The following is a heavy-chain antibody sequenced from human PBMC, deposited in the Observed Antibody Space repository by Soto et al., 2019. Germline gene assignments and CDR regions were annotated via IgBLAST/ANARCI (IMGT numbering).Heavy chain of an antibody. CDR2: LEHSRST. D-gene: IGHD4-17*01. J-gene: IGHJ4*02. V-gene: IGHV4-30-2*01. CDR3: ASSMTTVTTFDY. CDR1: GSSISTGGYS. Sequence: PSLTLASTCAVSGSSISTGGYSWSWIREPPGKGMERIAYLEHSRSTYCKPPLQGRVTITVDRSKNQFTLKLRSVTAAATAVYYCASSMTTVTTFDYWAQETLVTVSS.